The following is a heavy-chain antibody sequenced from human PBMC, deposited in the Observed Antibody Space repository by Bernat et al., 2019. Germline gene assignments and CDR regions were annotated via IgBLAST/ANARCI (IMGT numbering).Heavy chain of an antibody. J-gene: IGHJ6*03. CDR2: ISTSGDST. V-gene: IGHV3-23*01. Sequence: EVELLESGGGLVQPGGSLRLSCAASGFTFSSYAMSWVRQAPGKGLEWGSVISTSGDSTSYADAVKGRFTISRDNSKNTLYLQMNILRAEDTAVYFCAKEVYYMDVWGKGTTVTVSS. CDR1: GFTFSSYA. CDR3: AKEVYYMDV.